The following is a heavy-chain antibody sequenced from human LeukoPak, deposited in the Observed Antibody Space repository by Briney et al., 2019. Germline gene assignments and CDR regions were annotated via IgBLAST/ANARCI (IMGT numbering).Heavy chain of an antibody. J-gene: IGHJ5*02. V-gene: IGHV6-1*01. Sequence: SQTLSLTCAISGDSVSGNRATWNWLRQSPSRGLEWLGRIYYRSKWYNDYAVSVKSRITINPDTSKNQFSLQLNSVTPEDTAVYYCARWGGDYSGYSAWGQGTLVTVSS. CDR1: GDSVSGNRAT. D-gene: IGHD5-12*01. CDR3: ARWGGDYSGYSA. CDR2: IYYRSKWYN.